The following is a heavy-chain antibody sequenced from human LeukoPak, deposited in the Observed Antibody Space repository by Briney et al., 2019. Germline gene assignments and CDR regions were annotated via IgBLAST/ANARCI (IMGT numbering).Heavy chain of an antibody. Sequence: ASVKVSCKASGYTFTSYDINWVRQATGQGLEWMGWMNPNSGNTGYAQKFQGRVTMTRNTSISTAYVELSSLRSEDTAVYYCARTAPDVYCSSTSCPVDYWGQGTLVTVSS. CDR1: GYTFTSYD. CDR2: MNPNSGNT. J-gene: IGHJ4*02. D-gene: IGHD2-2*01. V-gene: IGHV1-8*01. CDR3: ARTAPDVYCSSTSCPVDY.